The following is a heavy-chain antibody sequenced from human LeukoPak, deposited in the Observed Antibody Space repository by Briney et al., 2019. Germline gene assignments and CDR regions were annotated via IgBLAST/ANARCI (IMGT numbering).Heavy chain of an antibody. V-gene: IGHV3-69-1*02. J-gene: IGHJ3*02. CDR3: TGEGRGALNDAFDI. Sequence: PGGSLRPSCVVSGFIFSAHNMNWFRRAPGKGLEWVSCINSDHSIYYEDSVKGRFTISRDNAKNSMYLQMSSLRAEDTAVYYCTGEGRGALNDAFDIWGQGHWSPSLQ. CDR2: INSDHSI. CDR1: GFIFSAHN. D-gene: IGHD3-10*01.